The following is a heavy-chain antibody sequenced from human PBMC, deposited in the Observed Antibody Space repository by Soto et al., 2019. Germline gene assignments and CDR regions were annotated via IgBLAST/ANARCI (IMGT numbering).Heavy chain of an antibody. D-gene: IGHD2-8*02. V-gene: IGHV2-5*01. CDR3: AQTSLVAGSTGYFYVMDV. CDR1: GFSLSASEVG. J-gene: IGHJ6*02. Sequence: SGPTPVNQTQPLALTCSSPGFSLSASEVGVGWIRQPPGKALEWLALLYWNDDKRYIPSLRSRLTITKDTSKNQVVLTMTNMDPVDTATYYCAQTSLVAGSTGYFYVMDVWGQGTTVTVTS. CDR2: LYWNDDK.